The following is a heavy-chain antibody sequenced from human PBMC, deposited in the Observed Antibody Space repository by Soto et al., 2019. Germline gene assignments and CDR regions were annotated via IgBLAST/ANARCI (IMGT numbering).Heavy chain of an antibody. Sequence: EVQLVESGGGLVQPGGSLRLSCAASGFTFSSYWMSWVRQAPGKGLEWVANIKQDGSEKYYVDSVTGRFTISRDNAKNSIYLQMNSLRADDTAVYYCARESFSGWNYVFWGQGTLVTVSS. CDR1: GFTFSSYW. CDR2: IKQDGSEK. CDR3: ARESFSGWNYVF. V-gene: IGHV3-7*05. J-gene: IGHJ4*02. D-gene: IGHD1-7*01.